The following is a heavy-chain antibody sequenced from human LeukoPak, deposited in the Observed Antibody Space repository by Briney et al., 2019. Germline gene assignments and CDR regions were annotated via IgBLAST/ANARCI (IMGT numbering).Heavy chain of an antibody. CDR3: ARQKGGVAGLKYHFDY. V-gene: IGHV4-39*01. Sequence: GSLRLSCAASGFTFSSYWMSWVRQPPGKGLEWIGSISYTGTTYYKPSLKSRVTISVDTSKNQFSLNLNSVTASDTAVYFCARQKGGVAGLKYHFDYWGQGTLVTVSS. CDR1: GFTFSSYW. J-gene: IGHJ4*02. D-gene: IGHD6-19*01. CDR2: ISYTGTT.